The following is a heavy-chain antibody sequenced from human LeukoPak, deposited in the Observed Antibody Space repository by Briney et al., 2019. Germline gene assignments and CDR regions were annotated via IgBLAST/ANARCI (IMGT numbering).Heavy chain of an antibody. J-gene: IGHJ4*02. CDR3: ARDNWGSLDY. Sequence: PSETLSLTCAVSGGSISSYFWSWIRQPAGKGLEWIGYDSNSGNINYNPALKSRVTISVDTSERQFSLKLSSVSAADTAVYYCARDNWGSLDYWGQGILVTVSS. V-gene: IGHV4-59*01. D-gene: IGHD7-27*01. CDR2: DSNSGNI. CDR1: GGSISSYF.